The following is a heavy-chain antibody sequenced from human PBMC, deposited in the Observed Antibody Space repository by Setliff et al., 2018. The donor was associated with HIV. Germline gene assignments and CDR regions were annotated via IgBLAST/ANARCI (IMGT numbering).Heavy chain of an antibody. CDR2: VYSTGST. V-gene: IGHV4-59*01. CDR3: ARVATGPESFDI. CDR1: GGSISAYY. Sequence: PSETLSLTCTVSGGSISAYYWSWIRQPPGKGLEWIGYVYSTGSTNSKSSLKSRVTISVDTSKNQFSLKLSSVTAADTAVYYCARVATGPESFDIWGQGAMVTVSS. J-gene: IGHJ3*02. D-gene: IGHD3-9*01.